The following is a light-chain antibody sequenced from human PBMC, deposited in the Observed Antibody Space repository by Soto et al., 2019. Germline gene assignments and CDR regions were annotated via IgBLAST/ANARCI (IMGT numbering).Light chain of an antibody. V-gene: IGKV3-20*01. J-gene: IGKJ1*01. CDR3: QQYSDSVGT. Sequence: EIVLTQSPGTLSLSPGERATLSCRASQSVSSDYLAWYQQRPGQAPRLLIYAASSRATGIPDRFSGSGSGTDFTLTISRLEPEDFAVYYCQQYSDSVGTFGQGNKVEIK. CDR2: AAS. CDR1: QSVSSDY.